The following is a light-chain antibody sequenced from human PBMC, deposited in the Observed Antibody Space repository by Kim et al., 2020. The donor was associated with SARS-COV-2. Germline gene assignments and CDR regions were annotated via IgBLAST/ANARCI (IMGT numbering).Light chain of an antibody. V-gene: IGLV2-14*03. CDR1: SSDVGAYNY. CDR3: SSYTSSTTRV. J-gene: IGLJ1*01. CDR2: DVT. Sequence: QSALTQPASVSGSPGQSITISCTGTSSDVGAYNYVSWYQQHPGKVPKLIIYDVTERPSRVSNRFSGSKSGNTASLTISGLQAEDEADYYCSSYTSSTTRVFGTGTKVTVL.